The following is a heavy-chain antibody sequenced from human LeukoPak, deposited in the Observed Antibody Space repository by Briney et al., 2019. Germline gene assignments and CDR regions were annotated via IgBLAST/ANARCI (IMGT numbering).Heavy chain of an antibody. CDR1: GFTFSSYE. CDR2: ISSSSSYI. CDR3: ARERGYNLGYYYYYYMDV. J-gene: IGHJ6*03. D-gene: IGHD5-24*01. V-gene: IGHV3-21*01. Sequence: TGGSLRLSCAASGFTFSSYEMNWVRQAPGKGLEWVSSISSSSSYIYYADSVKGRFTISRDNAKNSLYLQMNSLRAEDTAVYYCARERGYNLGYYYYYYMDVWGKGTTVTVSS.